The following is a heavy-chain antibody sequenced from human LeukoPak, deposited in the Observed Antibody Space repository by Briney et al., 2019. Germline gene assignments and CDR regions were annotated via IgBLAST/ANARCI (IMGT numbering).Heavy chain of an antibody. J-gene: IGHJ4*02. V-gene: IGHV4-39*01. Sequence: PSETLSLTCTVSGGSISSSSYYWGWIRQPPGKGLEWIGSIYYSGSTYYNPSLKSRVTISVDTSKNQFSLKLSSVTAADTAVYYCARHPCSGYDFPLDYWGQGTLVTVSS. D-gene: IGHD5-12*01. CDR3: ARHPCSGYDFPLDY. CDR2: IYYSGST. CDR1: GGSISSSSYY.